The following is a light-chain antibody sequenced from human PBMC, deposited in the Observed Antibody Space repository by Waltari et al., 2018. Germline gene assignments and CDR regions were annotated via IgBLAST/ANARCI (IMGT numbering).Light chain of an antibody. CDR2: DVS. V-gene: IGLV2-14*03. J-gene: IGLJ2*01. CDR3: NSYTSGVL. Sequence: QSAPTQPASVSGSPGQSITISCTGTSSDIGTYNHVSWYQQHPGKVPKLIIYDVSYRPSGVSTRFSGSKSGNTASLTISGLQAEDEADYYCNSYTSGVLFGGGTKLTVL. CDR1: SSDIGTYNH.